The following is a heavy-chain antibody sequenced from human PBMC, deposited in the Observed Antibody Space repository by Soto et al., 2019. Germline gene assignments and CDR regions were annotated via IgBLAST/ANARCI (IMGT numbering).Heavy chain of an antibody. CDR2: ISYDGSNK. CDR1: GFTFSSYA. CDR3: ARDPDYGGNSLFDY. V-gene: IGHV3-30-3*01. J-gene: IGHJ4*02. D-gene: IGHD4-17*01. Sequence: QVQLVESGGGVVQPGRSLRLSCAASGFTFSSYAMHWVRQAPGKGLEWVAVISYDGSNKYYADSVKGRFTISRDNSKNTLYLQMNSLSAEDTAVYYCARDPDYGGNSLFDYWGQGTLVTVSS.